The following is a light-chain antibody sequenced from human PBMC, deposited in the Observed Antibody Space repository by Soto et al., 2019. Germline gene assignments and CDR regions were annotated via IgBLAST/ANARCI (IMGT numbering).Light chain of an antibody. CDR1: SGHSNYA. CDR3: QTWGTGIQV. CDR2: LNIDGSH. Sequence: QLVLTQSPSASASLGASVKLTCTLSSGHSNYAIAWHQQQPEKGPRYLMKLNIDGSHSKGDGSPDRCSGSSSGAERYLTISSLQSEYEADYYCQTWGTGIQVFGTGTKVTVL. V-gene: IGLV4-69*01. J-gene: IGLJ1*01.